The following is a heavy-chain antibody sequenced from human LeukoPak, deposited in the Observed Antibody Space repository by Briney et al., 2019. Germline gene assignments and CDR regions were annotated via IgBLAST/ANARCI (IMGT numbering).Heavy chain of an antibody. V-gene: IGHV4-39*01. J-gene: IGHJ4*02. CDR2: IYYSGST. CDR1: GGSISSSSYY. Sequence: SETLSLTCTVSGGSISSSSYYWGWIRQPPGKGLEWIGSIYYSGSTYYNPSLKSRVTISVDTSKNQFSLKLSSVTAADTAVYYCARGTEYSSSSDDYWGQGTLVTVSS. CDR3: ARGTEYSSSSDDY. D-gene: IGHD6-6*01.